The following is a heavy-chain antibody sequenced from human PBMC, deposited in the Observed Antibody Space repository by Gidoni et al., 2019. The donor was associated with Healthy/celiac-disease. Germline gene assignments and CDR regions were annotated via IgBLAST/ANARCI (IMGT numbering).Heavy chain of an antibody. D-gene: IGHD3-22*01. V-gene: IGHV4-38-2*02. CDR3: ARNPYRSHYYDSSGPQAWFDP. CDR1: GYSISSGYY. J-gene: IGHJ5*02. Sequence: QVQLQESGPGLVKPSETLSLTCTVSGYSISSGYYWGWIRQPPGKGLEWIGSIYHSGSTYYNPSLKSRVTISVDTSKNQFSLKLSSVTAADTAVYYWARNPYRSHYYDSSGPQAWFDPWGQGTLVTVSS. CDR2: IYHSGST.